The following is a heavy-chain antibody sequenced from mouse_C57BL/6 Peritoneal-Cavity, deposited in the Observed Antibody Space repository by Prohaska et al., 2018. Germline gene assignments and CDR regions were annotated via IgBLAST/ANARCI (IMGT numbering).Heavy chain of an antibody. CDR1: GFSFNTYA. Sequence: EVQLVESGGGLVQPKGSLKLSCAASGFSFNTYAMNWVRQAPGKGLEWVARIRSKSNNYATYYADSVKDRFTISRDDSESMLYLQMNNLKTEDTAMYYCVLLYPYYAMDYWGQGTSVTVSS. CDR3: VLLYPYYAMDY. CDR2: IRSKSNNYAT. J-gene: IGHJ4*01. D-gene: IGHD2-12*01. V-gene: IGHV10-1*01.